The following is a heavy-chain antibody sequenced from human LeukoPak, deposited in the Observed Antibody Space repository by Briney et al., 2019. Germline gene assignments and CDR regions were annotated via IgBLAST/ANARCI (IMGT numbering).Heavy chain of an antibody. J-gene: IGHJ4*02. CDR1: GGTFSSYT. D-gene: IGHD3-3*01. CDR2: IIPILGIA. V-gene: IGHV1-69*02. CDR3: ARPLYDFWSGYLYY. Sequence: SVKVSCKASGGTFSSYTISWVRQAPGQGLEWMGRIIPILGIANYAQKFQGRVTITADKSTGTAYMELSRLRSDDTAVYYCARPLYDFWSGYLYYWGQGTLVTVSS.